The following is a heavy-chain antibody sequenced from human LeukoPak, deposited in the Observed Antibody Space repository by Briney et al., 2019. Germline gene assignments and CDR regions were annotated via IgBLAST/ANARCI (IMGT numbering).Heavy chain of an antibody. CDR3: ARYRGSGCFDP. CDR1: GFTFNNYL. CDR2: IKQDGSDK. Sequence: GGSLRLSCAPSGFTFNNYLMTWVRQAPGKGLEWVANIKQDGSDKYYGDSVKGRFTISRDNAKNSLYLQMNSLRAEDTAVYFCARYRGSGCFDPWGQGPVATVSS. J-gene: IGHJ5*02. D-gene: IGHD2-15*01. V-gene: IGHV3-7*04.